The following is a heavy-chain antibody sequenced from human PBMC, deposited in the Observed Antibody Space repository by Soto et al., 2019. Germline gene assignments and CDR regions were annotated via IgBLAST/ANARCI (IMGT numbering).Heavy chain of an antibody. D-gene: IGHD2-8*01. CDR3: ARLVYDTSLNYMYFEF. CDR1: VVSISSGNW. J-gene: IGHJ4*02. Sequence: SETLSLTCALPVVSISSGNWWTWVRQTPQRGLEYIGEIFHDGTANYYPSFERRVAISVDTSKNQFSLKLTSVTAADTAIYFCARLVYDTSLNYMYFEFWGQGALVNVSS. CDR2: IFHDGTA. V-gene: IGHV4-4*02.